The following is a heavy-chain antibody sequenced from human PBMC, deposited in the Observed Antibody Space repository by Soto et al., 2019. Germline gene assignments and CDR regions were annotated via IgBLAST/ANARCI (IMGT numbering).Heavy chain of an antibody. J-gene: IGHJ4*02. Sequence: QLQLQESGPGPVKPSETLSLICTVSGGSIASSLYYWGWVRQSPGKGLEWIESIYYSGSTHYNPSLKSRVTVSVDTSKNQFSLKLTSVTAADTAVYFCVSHRNYIVVSGSFFDYWSQGTLVTVSS. CDR3: VSHRNYIVVSGSFFDY. V-gene: IGHV4-39*01. CDR1: GGSIASSLYY. CDR2: IYYSGST. D-gene: IGHD6-19*01.